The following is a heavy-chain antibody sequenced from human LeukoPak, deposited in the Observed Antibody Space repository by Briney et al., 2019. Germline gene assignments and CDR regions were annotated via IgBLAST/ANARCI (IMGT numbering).Heavy chain of an antibody. CDR3: ARTIKSGNYYWFDP. D-gene: IGHD1-26*01. Sequence: PSETLSLTCTVSGGSISSYYWNWIRQPPGEGLEWIGFISYTGSTNYNPSLKSRVTVSVDTSKNQFSLKVTSVTAADTAVYYCARTIKSGNYYWFDPWGQGTLVTVSS. CDR2: ISYTGST. V-gene: IGHV4-59*01. CDR1: GGSISSYY. J-gene: IGHJ5*02.